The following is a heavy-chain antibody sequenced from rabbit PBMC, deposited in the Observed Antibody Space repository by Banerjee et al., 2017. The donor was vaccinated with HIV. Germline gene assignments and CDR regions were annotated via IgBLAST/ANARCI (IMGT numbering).Heavy chain of an antibody. V-gene: IGHV1S40*01. D-gene: IGHD7-1*01. CDR3: ARDAGGDGYSNDL. Sequence: QSLEEFGGDLVKPGASLTLTCTASGFSFSSSYYMCWVRQAPGKGLEWIACIDAGSGTTYYANWAKGRFTISKTSSTTVTLQMTSLTAADTATYFCARDAGGDGYSNDLWGQGTLVTVS. CDR2: IDAGSGTT. J-gene: IGHJ3*01. CDR1: GFSFSSSYY.